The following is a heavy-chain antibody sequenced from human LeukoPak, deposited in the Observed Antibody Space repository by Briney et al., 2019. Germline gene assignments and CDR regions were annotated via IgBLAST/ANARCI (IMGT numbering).Heavy chain of an antibody. CDR2: VYPGDSNT. V-gene: IGHV5-51*01. Sequence: GESLKISCQGSGYSFTTYWIAWVRQMPGKGLEWMGVVYPGDSNTRYSPSFQGQVTISADKSISTAYLQWSSLKASDTAVYYCARRRGYSYGSIGYYFDYWGQGTLVTVSS. CDR3: ARRRGYSYGSIGYYFDY. CDR1: GYSFTTYW. D-gene: IGHD5-18*01. J-gene: IGHJ4*02.